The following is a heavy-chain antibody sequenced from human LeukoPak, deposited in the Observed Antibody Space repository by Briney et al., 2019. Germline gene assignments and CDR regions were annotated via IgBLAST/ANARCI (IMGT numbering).Heavy chain of an antibody. D-gene: IGHD5-12*01. CDR3: AKDRGTITSLLVLGVPGPAHLFDW. CDR1: GFTFSSYE. V-gene: IGHV3-48*03. Sequence: GGSLRLSCAASGFTFSSYEMNWVRQAPGKGLEWVSYISSSGSTIYYADSVKGRFTTSRDNAKNSLYLQMNSLRAEDTAVYYCAKDRGTITSLLVLGVPGPAHLFDWWGQGALVTVSS. J-gene: IGHJ4*02. CDR2: ISSSGSTI.